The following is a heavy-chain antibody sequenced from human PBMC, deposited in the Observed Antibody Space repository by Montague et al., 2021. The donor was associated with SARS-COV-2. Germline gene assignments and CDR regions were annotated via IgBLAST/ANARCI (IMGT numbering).Heavy chain of an antibody. D-gene: IGHD6-19*01. CDR1: GGSTSSGGYY. CDR2: IYYSGST. CDR3: ACYVDSSGLLNPRGSGTLDY. V-gene: IGHV4-31*03. J-gene: IGHJ4*01. Sequence: TLSLTCTVSGGSTSSGGYYWSWIRQHPGKGLEWIGYIYYSGSTYYNPSLKSRVTISVDTSKNQFSLKLSSVTAADTAVYYCACYVDSSGLLNPRGSGTLDYWGQGTPVTVSS.